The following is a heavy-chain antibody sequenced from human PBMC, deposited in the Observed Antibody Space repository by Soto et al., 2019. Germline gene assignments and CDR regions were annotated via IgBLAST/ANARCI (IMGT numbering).Heavy chain of an antibody. V-gene: IGHV1-69*13. D-gene: IGHD3-16*02. CDR2: IIPIFGSA. CDR3: ARDIGPRVVYTANDP. CDR1: GGTFSNYA. Sequence: SVKVSCKASGGTFSNYAITWVRQAPGQGLEWLGRIIPIFGSANYAQKFQGRVTITADESTTTAYMELSSLRVEDTAMYYCARDIGPRVVYTANDPWGQGILVTVSS. J-gene: IGHJ5*02.